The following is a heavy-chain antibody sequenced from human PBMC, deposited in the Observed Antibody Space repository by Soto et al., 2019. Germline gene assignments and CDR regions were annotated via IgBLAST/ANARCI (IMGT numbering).Heavy chain of an antibody. V-gene: IGHV4-4*07. CDR1: GGSISSYY. Sequence: SETLSLTCTVSGGSISSYYWSWIRQPAGKGLEWIGRIYTSGSTNYNPSLKRRATTTVNTTKTQYPQKLSPVTDENTAVYYWARDRYDDILTGYQPFDYWGQGTLVTVSS. CDR3: ARDRYDDILTGYQPFDY. D-gene: IGHD3-9*01. CDR2: IYTSGST. J-gene: IGHJ4*02.